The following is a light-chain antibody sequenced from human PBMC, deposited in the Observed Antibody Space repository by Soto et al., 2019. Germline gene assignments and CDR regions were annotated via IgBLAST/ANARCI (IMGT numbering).Light chain of an antibody. V-gene: IGKV2-30*02. CDR2: EVS. CDR3: MQGISWPFT. Sequence: DIVLTQSPLSLPVTLGQPASISCRSSQSLVHSDGNTYLNWFQQRPGQSPRRLIYEVSKRDSGVPDRFSGSGSGTDFTLKISRVEAEDVGVYYCMQGISWPFTFGPGTKVDIK. CDR1: QSLVHSDGNTY. J-gene: IGKJ3*01.